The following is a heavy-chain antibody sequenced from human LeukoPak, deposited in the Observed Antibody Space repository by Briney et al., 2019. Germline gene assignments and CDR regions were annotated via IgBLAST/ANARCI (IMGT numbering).Heavy chain of an antibody. CDR3: ARALFLGDWFDP. CDR1: GFTFDDYG. CDR2: INWNGGST. Sequence: GGSLRLSCAASGFTFDDYGMSWVRQAPGKGLEWVSGINWNGGSTGYADSVKGRFTISRDNAKSTLYLQMNSLRAEDTAVYYCARALFLGDWFDPWGQGTLVTVSS. V-gene: IGHV3-20*04. J-gene: IGHJ5*02. D-gene: IGHD3-16*01.